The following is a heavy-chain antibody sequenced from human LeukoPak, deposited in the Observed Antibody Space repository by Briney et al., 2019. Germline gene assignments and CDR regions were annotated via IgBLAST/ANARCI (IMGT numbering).Heavy chain of an antibody. CDR1: RFTITNYA. V-gene: IGHV3-30*04. Sequence: GRSLRLSCAASRFTITNYAIHWVRQTPGKGLDWVAVVSFDGSDKYYTDSVRGRFIISRDNSKNTLYLQMNSLTPEDTAVYYCARERALGYFDLWGRGTLVTVSS. CDR3: ARERALGYFDL. J-gene: IGHJ2*01. CDR2: VSFDGSDK.